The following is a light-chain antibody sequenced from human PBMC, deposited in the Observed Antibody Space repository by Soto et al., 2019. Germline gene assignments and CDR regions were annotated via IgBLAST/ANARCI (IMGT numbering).Light chain of an antibody. CDR1: QSLEHSDGNTY. CDR3: MQATQYKPYT. V-gene: IGKV2-24*01. Sequence: DVVLTQTPLSSPVTLGQPASISCRSSQSLEHSDGNTYLSWLHQRPGQPPRLLIYKVSKRFSGVPDGFSGSGAGTDFTLKISGVEAEDVGIYYCMQATQYKPYTFGQGTKLEIK. CDR2: KVS. J-gene: IGKJ2*01.